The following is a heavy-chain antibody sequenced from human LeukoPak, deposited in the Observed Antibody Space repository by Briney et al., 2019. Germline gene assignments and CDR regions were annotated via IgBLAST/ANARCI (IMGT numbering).Heavy chain of an antibody. CDR2: ISYDGSNE. D-gene: IGHD2-15*01. V-gene: IGHV3-30*18. CDR1: GFTFSSYG. J-gene: IGHJ4*02. Sequence: PGRSLRLSCAASGFTFSSYGMNWVRQAPVAGLEWVAVISYDGSNEYYSDSVKGRFTISRDNSKNTLYLQMNSLRGDDTAVYYGAKDPRLYWSGCYGADYWGQGTLVTVSS. CDR3: AKDPRLYWSGCYGADY.